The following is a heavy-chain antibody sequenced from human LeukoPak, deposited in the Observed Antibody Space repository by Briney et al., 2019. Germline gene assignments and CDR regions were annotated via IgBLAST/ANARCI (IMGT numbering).Heavy chain of an antibody. D-gene: IGHD6-19*01. CDR2: INSDGSNT. Sequence: GGSLRLSCAACGFTFSSSWMHWVRHARGKGVVWVSHINSDGSNTKYADSVKGRFTICRDNDKNTLSMEMNSLRAEDTAVYYCARDWYSSGWYFSREFDYWGQGTLVTVSS. CDR1: GFTFSSSW. J-gene: IGHJ4*02. CDR3: ARDWYSSGWYFSREFDY. V-gene: IGHV3-74*01.